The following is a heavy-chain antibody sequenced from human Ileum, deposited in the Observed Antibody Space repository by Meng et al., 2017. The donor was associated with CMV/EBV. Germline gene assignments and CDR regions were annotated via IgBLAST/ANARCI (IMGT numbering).Heavy chain of an antibody. J-gene: IGHJ5*02. CDR2: INHSGST. CDR1: GGSFSGYY. CDR3: ARAGGRRNWFDP. D-gene: IGHD1-1*01. V-gene: IGHV4-34*01. Sequence: LTCAVYGGSFSGYYWSWIRQTPGKGLEWIGEINHSGSTNDNPSLKSRVTISVYTSKNQFSLKLSSVTAADTAVYYCARAGGRRNWFDPWGQGTLVTVSS.